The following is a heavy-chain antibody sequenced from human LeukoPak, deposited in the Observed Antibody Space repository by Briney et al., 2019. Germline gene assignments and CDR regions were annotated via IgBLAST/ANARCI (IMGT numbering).Heavy chain of an antibody. CDR3: AKALTSYYNYMDV. V-gene: IGHV3-23*01. CDR2: ISGSGSST. J-gene: IGHJ6*03. CDR1: GFTFSDYY. Sequence: GGSLRLSCAASGFTFSDYYMSWIRQAPGKGLEWVSDISGSGSSTYYADSVKGRFTISRDTSKDTLYLQMNSLRAEDTAVYYCAKALTSYYNYMDVWGKGTTVTVSS.